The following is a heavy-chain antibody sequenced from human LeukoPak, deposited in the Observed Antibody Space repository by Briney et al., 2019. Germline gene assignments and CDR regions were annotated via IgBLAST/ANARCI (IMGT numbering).Heavy chain of an antibody. J-gene: IGHJ4*02. CDR3: AKRALTFDYDSTFDY. V-gene: IGHV3-30*18. CDR1: GFTFSSYD. Sequence: AGGSLRLSCAASGFTFSSYDMHWVRQAPGMGLEWVAVVSYDGTNKYYADFVKGRFTISRDNSKNTLYLQVNSLRAEDTALYYCAKRALTFDYDSTFDYWGQGALVTVSS. CDR2: VSYDGTNK. D-gene: IGHD3-22*01.